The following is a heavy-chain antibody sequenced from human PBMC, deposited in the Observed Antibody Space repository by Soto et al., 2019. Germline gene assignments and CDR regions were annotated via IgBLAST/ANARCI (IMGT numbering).Heavy chain of an antibody. V-gene: IGHV3-30*18. D-gene: IGHD2-2*01. CDR1: GFTFSSYG. J-gene: IGHJ6*02. Sequence: GGSLRLSCAASGFTFSSYGMHWVRQAPGKXLEWVAVISYDGSNKYYADSVKGRFTISRDNSKNTLYLQMNSLRAEDTAVYYCAKGAYCSSTSCHPGFGYYYGMDVWGQGTTVTVSS. CDR3: AKGAYCSSTSCHPGFGYYYGMDV. CDR2: ISYDGSNK.